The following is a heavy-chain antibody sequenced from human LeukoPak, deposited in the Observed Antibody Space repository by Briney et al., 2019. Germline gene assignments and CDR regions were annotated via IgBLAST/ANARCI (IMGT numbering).Heavy chain of an antibody. D-gene: IGHD5-24*01. CDR1: GFTFSDYD. CDR3: AKDLGTPGYNFDC. V-gene: IGHV3-30*02. J-gene: IGHJ5*01. CDR2: MRYDGSNK. Sequence: GGSLRLSCAASGFTFSDYDMHWVRQAPRKGLEWVAFMRYDGSNKFYADSVKGRFTISRDNSKNTLYLQMSSLRAEDTAVFYCAKDLGTPGYNFDCLGQGTLVTVSS.